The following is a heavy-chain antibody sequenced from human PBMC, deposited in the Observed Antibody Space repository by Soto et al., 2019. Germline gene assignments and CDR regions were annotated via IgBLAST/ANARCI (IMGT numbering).Heavy chain of an antibody. CDR1: GYTFTIYY. J-gene: IGHJ4*02. CDR2: INPSGGST. V-gene: IGHV1-46*01. D-gene: IGHD2-15*01. CDR3: ARVNVVVVAATREYYFDY. Sequence: ASVNLYFKASGYTFTIYYMHWVLQAPVQGLEWMGIINPSGGSTSYAQKFQGRVTVTRDTSISTAYMELSRLRSDDTAVYYCARVNVVVVAATREYYFDYWGQGTLVTVSS.